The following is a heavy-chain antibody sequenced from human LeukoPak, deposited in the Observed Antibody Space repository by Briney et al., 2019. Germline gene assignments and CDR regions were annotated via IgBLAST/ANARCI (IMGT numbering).Heavy chain of an antibody. D-gene: IGHD3-10*01. CDR3: AKDIGDPRQ. J-gene: IGHJ4*02. CDR1: GFTFSSYA. Sequence: PGGSLRLSCAASGFTFSSYAMHWVRQAPGKGLEWVAVISYDGSNKYYADSVKGRFTISRDNSKNTLYLQMNSLRAEDTAVYYCAKDIGDPRQWGQGTPVTVSS. V-gene: IGHV3-30-3*01. CDR2: ISYDGSNK.